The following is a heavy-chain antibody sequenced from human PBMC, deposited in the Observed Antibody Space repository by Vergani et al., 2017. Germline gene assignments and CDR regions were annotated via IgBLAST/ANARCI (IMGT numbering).Heavy chain of an antibody. Sequence: EVQLVESGGGLVQPGGSLRLSCAASGFTFSSYWMHWVRQAPGKGLVWVSRINSDGSSTRYADSVKGRFTISRDNAKNTLYLQMNSLRAEDTAVYYCAKGGYSSSTKRDWYFDLWGRGTLVTVSS. CDR3: AKGGYSSSTKRDWYFDL. CDR2: INSDGSST. V-gene: IGHV3-74*01. D-gene: IGHD6-13*01. CDR1: GFTFSSYW. J-gene: IGHJ2*01.